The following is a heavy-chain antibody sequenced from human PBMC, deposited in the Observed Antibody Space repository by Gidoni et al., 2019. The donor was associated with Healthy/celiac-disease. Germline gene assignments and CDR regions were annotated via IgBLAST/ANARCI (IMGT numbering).Heavy chain of an antibody. Sequence: EVQLVESGGGLVKPGGSLSLSCAAPGFTFSSYSMTWVRQAPGKGLGWVSSISSSSSYIYYADSVKGRFTISRDNAKNSLYLQMNSLRAEDTAVYYCARYVAAGTWGFDYWGQGTLVTVSS. D-gene: IGHD6-19*01. CDR1: GFTFSSYS. CDR2: ISSSSSYI. CDR3: ARYVAAGTWGFDY. J-gene: IGHJ4*02. V-gene: IGHV3-21*01.